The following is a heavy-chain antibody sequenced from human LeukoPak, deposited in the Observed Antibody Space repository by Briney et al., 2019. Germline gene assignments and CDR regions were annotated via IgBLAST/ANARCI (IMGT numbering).Heavy chain of an antibody. CDR3: ARDPDSSGYYYDYFDY. V-gene: IGHV3-20*04. J-gene: IGHJ4*02. CDR1: GFTFDDYG. D-gene: IGHD3-22*01. Sequence: GGSLRLSCAASGFTFDDYGMSWVRQAPGKGLEWVSGINWNGGRTGYADSVKGRFTISRDNAKNSLYLQMNSLRAEDTALYYCARDPDSSGYYYDYFDYWGQGTLVTVSS. CDR2: INWNGGRT.